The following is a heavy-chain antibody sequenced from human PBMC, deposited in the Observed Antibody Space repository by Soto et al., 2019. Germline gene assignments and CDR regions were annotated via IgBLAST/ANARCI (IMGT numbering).Heavy chain of an antibody. CDR2: IYYSGST. Sequence: SETLSLTCTVSGGSISSGGYYWSWIRQHPGKGLEWIGYIYYSGSTYYNPSLKSRVTISVDTSKNQFSLKLSSATAADTAVYYCARVRYCSSTSCSPRVPWFDPWGQGTLVTVSS. CDR1: GGSISSGGYY. D-gene: IGHD2-2*01. V-gene: IGHV4-31*03. CDR3: ARVRYCSSTSCSPRVPWFDP. J-gene: IGHJ5*02.